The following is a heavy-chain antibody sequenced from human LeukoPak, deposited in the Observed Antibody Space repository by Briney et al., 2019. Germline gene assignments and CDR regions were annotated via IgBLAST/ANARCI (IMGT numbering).Heavy chain of an antibody. J-gene: IGHJ4*02. V-gene: IGHV3-21*01. D-gene: IGHD3-22*01. Sequence: PGGSLRLSCAASGFTFSSYSMNWVRQAPGKGLEWVSSISSSSSYIYYADSVKGRFTISRDNAKNSLYLQMNSLRAEDTAVYYCARGPQKNGHSSGYPGYFDYWGQGTLVIVSS. CDR3: ARGPQKNGHSSGYPGYFDY. CDR1: GFTFSSYS. CDR2: ISSSSSYI.